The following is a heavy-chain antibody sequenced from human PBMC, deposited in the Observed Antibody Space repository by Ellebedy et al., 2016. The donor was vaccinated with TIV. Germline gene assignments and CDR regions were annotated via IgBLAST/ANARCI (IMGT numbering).Heavy chain of an antibody. CDR2: IDNIGRT. J-gene: IGHJ3*01. CDR3: ARQGSNENPGYYYEEDPLDL. V-gene: IGHV4-59*08. CDR1: GGSVSRNY. D-gene: IGHD3-22*01. Sequence: MPSETLSLTCTVSGGSVSRNYWTWIRQTPGKGLEWIGHIDNIGRTSYNPALKTRVSMSLDTAKNQFSLRLRSLTAADTAVYVCARQGSNENPGYYYEEDPLDLWGRGTMVTVSS.